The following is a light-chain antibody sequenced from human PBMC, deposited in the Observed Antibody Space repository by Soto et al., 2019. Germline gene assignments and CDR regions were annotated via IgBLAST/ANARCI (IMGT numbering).Light chain of an antibody. Sequence: NFMLTQPHSVSESPGKTVTISCTRSSGSIGSNSVQWYQQRPGSAPTTVIYEDDQRPSGVPNRFAGSIDRSSNSVSLTISGLQTEDEADYYCQSYDTHTVVFGGGTQLTVL. CDR3: QSYDTHTVV. CDR1: SGSIGSNS. CDR2: EDD. J-gene: IGLJ7*01. V-gene: IGLV6-57*04.